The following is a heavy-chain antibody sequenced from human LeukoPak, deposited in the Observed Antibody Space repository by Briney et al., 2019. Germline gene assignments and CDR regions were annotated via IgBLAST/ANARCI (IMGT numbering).Heavy chain of an antibody. CDR3: ARESRRDGYEFDY. J-gene: IGHJ4*02. CDR1: GGSISSYY. D-gene: IGHD5-24*01. CDR2: IYSSGNT. V-gene: IGHV4-59*01. Sequence: SETLSLTCTVSGGSISSYYWSWIRQPPGKGLEWIGYIYSSGNTNYNPSLESRLTISVDTSKNQFSLKLSSVTAADTAVYYCARESRRDGYEFDYWGQGTLVTVSS.